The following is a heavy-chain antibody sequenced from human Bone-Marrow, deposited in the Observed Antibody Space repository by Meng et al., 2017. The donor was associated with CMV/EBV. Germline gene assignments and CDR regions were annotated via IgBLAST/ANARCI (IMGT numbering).Heavy chain of an antibody. CDR2: IRYDGSTK. V-gene: IGHV3-30*02. Sequence: QEQLGGSGGGVVQGGGCTGHLCGESGFTFRTYGMHWVRQASGKGLEWVAIIRYDGSTKFYADSVKGRFTISRDNSKNTLFLQMNSLRAEDTAVYYCAKEGSRQQLANNWFDPWGQGTLVTVSS. D-gene: IGHD6-13*01. J-gene: IGHJ5*02. CDR1: GFTFRTYG. CDR3: AKEGSRQQLANNWFDP.